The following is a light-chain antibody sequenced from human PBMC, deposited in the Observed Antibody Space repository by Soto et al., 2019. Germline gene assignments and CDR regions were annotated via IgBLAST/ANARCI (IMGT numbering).Light chain of an antibody. J-gene: IGKJ3*01. CDR1: QSVSSY. CDR3: QQRSNWPCP. Sequence: IGLTQSPATLSLSPGERATLSCGASQSVSSYLAWYQQKPGQAPRLLIYDASNRATGIPARFSGSGSGTDFTLTISSLEPEDFAVYYCQQRSNWPCPFGPGTKVDIK. CDR2: DAS. V-gene: IGKV3-11*01.